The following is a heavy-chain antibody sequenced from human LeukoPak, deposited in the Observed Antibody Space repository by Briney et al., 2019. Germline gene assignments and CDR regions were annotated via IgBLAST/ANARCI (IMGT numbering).Heavy chain of an antibody. V-gene: IGHV3-66*01. D-gene: IGHD3-10*01. CDR1: GFTVSSNY. CDR3: ATRITMVRGAFDI. J-gene: IGHJ3*02. Sequence: GGSLRLSCAASGFTVSSNYMSWVRQAPGKGLEWVSVIYSGGSTYYADSVKGRFTIYRDNSKNTLYLQMNSLRAEDTAVYYCATRITMVRGAFDIWGQGTMVTVSS. CDR2: IYSGGST.